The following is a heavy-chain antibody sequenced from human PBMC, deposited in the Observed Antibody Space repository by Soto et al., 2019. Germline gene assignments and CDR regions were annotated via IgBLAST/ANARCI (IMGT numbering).Heavy chain of an antibody. CDR2: ITIGSSDI. Sequence: EKRLVESGGGLVKPGGSLRLSCAASGFPFSTFSMNWVRQAPGKGLEWVSSITIGSSDINYADSVKGRFAISRDDAQKSLYLQMNNLRAEDTAVYYCARLISCGGGTCFSDYYYYGMEVWGQGTTVTVSS. V-gene: IGHV3-21*04. CDR3: ARLISCGGGTCFSDYYYYGMEV. J-gene: IGHJ6*02. D-gene: IGHD2-15*01. CDR1: GFPFSTFS.